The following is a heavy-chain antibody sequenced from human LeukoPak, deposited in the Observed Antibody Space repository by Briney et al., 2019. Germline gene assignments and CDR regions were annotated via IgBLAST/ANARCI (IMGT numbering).Heavy chain of an antibody. D-gene: IGHD6-6*01. CDR3: ARHRGSSSLFDY. J-gene: IGHJ4*02. CDR1: GGSISSYY. CDR2: IYYSGST. Sequence: SETLSLTCTVSGGSISSYYRSWIRQPPGKGLEWIGYIYYSGSTNYNPSLKSRVTISVDTSKNQFSLKLSSVTAADTAVYYCARHRGSSSLFDYWGQGTLVTVSS. V-gene: IGHV4-59*08.